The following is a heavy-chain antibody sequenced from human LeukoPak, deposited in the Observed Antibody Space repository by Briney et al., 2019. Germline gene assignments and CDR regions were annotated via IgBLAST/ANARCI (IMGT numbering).Heavy chain of an antibody. Sequence: SETLSLTCTVSGGSISSSSYYWGWIRQPPGKGLEWIGSIYYSGSTNYNPSLKSRVTISVDTSKNQFSLKLSSVTAADTAVYYCARARRVQLWSFDYWGQGTLVTVSS. CDR1: GGSISSSSYY. J-gene: IGHJ4*02. CDR2: IYYSGST. D-gene: IGHD5-18*01. V-gene: IGHV4-39*07. CDR3: ARARRVQLWSFDY.